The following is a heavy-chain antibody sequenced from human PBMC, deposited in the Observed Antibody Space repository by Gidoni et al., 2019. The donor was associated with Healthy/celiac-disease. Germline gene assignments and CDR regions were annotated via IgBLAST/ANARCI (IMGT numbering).Heavy chain of an antibody. V-gene: IGHV4-39*01. D-gene: IGHD6-19*01. CDR3: ARHENEGYSSGWVDY. J-gene: IGHJ4*02. CDR1: GGSSSSSSYY. Sequence: QLQLQESGPGLVKPSETLSLTCTVSGGSSSSSSYYWGWIRQPPGKGLEWIGSIYYSGSTYYNPSLKSRVTISVDTSKNQFSLKLSSVTAADTAVYYCARHENEGYSSGWVDYWGQGTLVTVSS. CDR2: IYYSGST.